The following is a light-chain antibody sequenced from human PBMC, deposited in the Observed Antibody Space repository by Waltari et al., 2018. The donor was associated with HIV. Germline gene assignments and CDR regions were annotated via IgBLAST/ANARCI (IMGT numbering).Light chain of an antibody. CDR1: PSNIGSNS. V-gene: IGLV1-44*01. Sequence: QSPLTQTPSMSGAPGQRVNISCSGGPSNIGSNSVNWYRQLPGTAPTLLIYSNDQLPSSVPVRFAGSKSATSAFLVISGLQSDDEADYYCATGDDTMSVVFGGGTRLPVL. J-gene: IGLJ2*01. CDR2: SND. CDR3: ATGDDTMSVV.